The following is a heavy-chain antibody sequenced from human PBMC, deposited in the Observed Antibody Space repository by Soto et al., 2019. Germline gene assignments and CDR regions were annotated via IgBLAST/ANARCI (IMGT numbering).Heavy chain of an antibody. D-gene: IGHD1-26*01. CDR3: ARGRYGDY. Sequence: QVHLVQSGAEVKKPGASVKVSCKGSGYGFTTYGITWVRQAPGQGLEWMAWISAHNGNTNHAQRLQGRVTVTRDTSSSTAYMELRRLRSGDTGVYYCARGRYGDYWGHGALVTVSS. CDR2: ISAHNGNT. J-gene: IGHJ4*01. V-gene: IGHV1-18*01. CDR1: GYGFTTYG.